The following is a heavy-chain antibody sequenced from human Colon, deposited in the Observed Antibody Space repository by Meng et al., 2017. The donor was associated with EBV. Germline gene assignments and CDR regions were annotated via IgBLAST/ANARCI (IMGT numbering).Heavy chain of an antibody. Sequence: HALLPQLVAGLLTPSETLSLTCTVNGGSFSGYVWSWVRQPPGKGMEWIGEVSHPGSANYNPSLKSRVTISVDASEKQFSLRLTSVTAADSAVYYCARVPTTGYKDHWGQGTLVTVSS. V-gene: IGHV4-34*01. D-gene: IGHD3-9*01. J-gene: IGHJ4*02. CDR2: VSHPGSA. CDR1: GGSFSGYV. CDR3: ARVPTTGYKDH.